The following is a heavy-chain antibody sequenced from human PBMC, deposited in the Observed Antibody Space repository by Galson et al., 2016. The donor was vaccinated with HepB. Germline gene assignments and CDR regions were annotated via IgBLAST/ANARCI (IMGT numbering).Heavy chain of an antibody. CDR3: AGGPGWTEDY. CDR2: INKDGSEI. Sequence: LRLSCAASGFTFSSYWMNWVRQAPGKGLQWVANINKDGSEINYVDSLKGRFTISRDNAKNSLYLQMNSLRAEDTAVYYCAGGPGWTEDYWGQGTLVTVSS. D-gene: IGHD2-15*01. V-gene: IGHV3-7*03. CDR1: GFTFSSYW. J-gene: IGHJ4*02.